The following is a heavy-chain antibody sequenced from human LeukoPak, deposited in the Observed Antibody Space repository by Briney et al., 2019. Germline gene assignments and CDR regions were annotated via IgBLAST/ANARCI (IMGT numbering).Heavy chain of an antibody. D-gene: IGHD4-17*01. CDR1: GFTFSTYV. V-gene: IGHV3-23*01. Sequence: GGSLRLSCAASGFTFSTYVVSWVRQAPGKGLEWVSAISGSGGSTYYADSVKGRFIVSRDNSKNTLYLQMNSLRAEDTAVYYCAKGRLATVTTWDYFDYWGQGTLVTVSS. CDR2: ISGSGGST. J-gene: IGHJ4*02. CDR3: AKGRLATVTTWDYFDY.